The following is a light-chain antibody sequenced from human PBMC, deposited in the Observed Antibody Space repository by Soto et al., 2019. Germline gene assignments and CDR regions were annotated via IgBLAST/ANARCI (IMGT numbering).Light chain of an antibody. Sequence: EIVLTQSPGTRSLSPGERATLSCRASQSVSSSYLAWYQQKPGQAPRLLIYGASSRATGIPDRFSGSGSGTDFTLTISRLEPEDFAVYYCQQYGSSFGGGTKVEIK. CDR3: QQYGSS. CDR1: QSVSSSY. V-gene: IGKV3-20*01. CDR2: GAS. J-gene: IGKJ4*01.